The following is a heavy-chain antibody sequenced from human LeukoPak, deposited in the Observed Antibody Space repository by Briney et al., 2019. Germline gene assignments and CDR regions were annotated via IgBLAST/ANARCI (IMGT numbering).Heavy chain of an antibody. D-gene: IGHD3-10*01. CDR1: GGSVSSGSYY. J-gene: IGHJ6*04. CDR2: IYYSGST. CDR3: ARDSVYYYGSGSALAYSYYGMDV. V-gene: IGHV4-61*01. Sequence: PSETLSLTCTVSGGSVSSGSYYWSWIRHPPGKGLEWIGYIYYSGSTNYNPSLKSRVTISVDTSKNQFSLKLSSVTAADTAVYYCARDSVYYYGSGSALAYSYYGMDVWGKGTTVTVSS.